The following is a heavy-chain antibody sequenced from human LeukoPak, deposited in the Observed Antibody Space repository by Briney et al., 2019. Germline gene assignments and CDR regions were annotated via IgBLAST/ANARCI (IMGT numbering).Heavy chain of an antibody. D-gene: IGHD1-14*01. V-gene: IGHV3-30*02. Sequence: GGSLRLSCAASGFTFSSYGMHWVRQAPGKGLEWVAFIRYDGSNKYYADSVKGRFTISRDNSKNTLYLQMNSLRAEDTAVYYCARGNNRREDYWGQGTLVTVSS. CDR3: ARGNNRREDY. J-gene: IGHJ4*02. CDR1: GFTFSSYG. CDR2: IRYDGSNK.